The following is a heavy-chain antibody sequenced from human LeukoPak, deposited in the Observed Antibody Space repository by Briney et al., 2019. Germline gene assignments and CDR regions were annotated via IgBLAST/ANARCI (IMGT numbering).Heavy chain of an antibody. Sequence: SVKVSCKASGGTFSSYTISWVRQAPGQGLEWMGRIIPILGIANYAQKFQGRVTITADKSTSTAYMELSSLRSEDTAVYYRARPVWGVTHDAFDIWGQGTMVTVSS. CDR2: IIPILGIA. V-gene: IGHV1-69*02. J-gene: IGHJ3*02. D-gene: IGHD3-16*01. CDR3: ARPVWGVTHDAFDI. CDR1: GGTFSSYT.